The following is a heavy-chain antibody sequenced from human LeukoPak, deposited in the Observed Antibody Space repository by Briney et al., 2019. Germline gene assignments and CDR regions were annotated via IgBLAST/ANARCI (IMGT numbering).Heavy chain of an antibody. CDR3: AKVPILGYCSGGSCRNFDY. J-gene: IGHJ4*02. CDR1: GFTFSSYG. D-gene: IGHD2-15*01. V-gene: IGHV3-23*01. Sequence: PGGSLRLSCAASGFTFSSYGMSWVRQAPGKGLEWVSAISGSGDSTYYADSVKGRFTISRDNSKNTLYLQMNSLRAEDTAVYYCAKVPILGYCSGGSCRNFDYWGQGTLVTVSS. CDR2: ISGSGDST.